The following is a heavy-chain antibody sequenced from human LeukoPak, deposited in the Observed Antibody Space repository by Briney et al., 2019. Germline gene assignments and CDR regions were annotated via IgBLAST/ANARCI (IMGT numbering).Heavy chain of an antibody. CDR1: GYTFTSYG. CDR2: ISAYNGNT. CDR3: PRDVCSSTSCYWKDAFDI. Sequence: GASVKVSCKASGYTFTSYGISWVRQAPGQGLEWMGWISAYNGNTNYAQKLQGRVTMTTDTSTSTAYMELRSLRSDDTAVYYCPRDVCSSTSCYWKDAFDIWGQGTMVTVSS. J-gene: IGHJ3*02. D-gene: IGHD2-2*01. V-gene: IGHV1-18*01.